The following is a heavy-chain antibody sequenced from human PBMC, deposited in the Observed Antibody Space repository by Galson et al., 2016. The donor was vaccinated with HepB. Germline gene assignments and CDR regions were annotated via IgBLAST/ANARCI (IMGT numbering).Heavy chain of an antibody. Sequence: SLRLSCAASGFSFSSYWMSWVRQAPGKGLEWVANINQDGSDENYVDSVKGRFIISRDNAQTSLYLQMNSLRAEDTAVYYCARDGGLWFSGVDVWGQGTTVTVSS. CDR3: ARDGGLWFSGVDV. V-gene: IGHV3-7*01. J-gene: IGHJ6*02. D-gene: IGHD3-10*01. CDR1: GFSFSSYW. CDR2: INQDGSDE.